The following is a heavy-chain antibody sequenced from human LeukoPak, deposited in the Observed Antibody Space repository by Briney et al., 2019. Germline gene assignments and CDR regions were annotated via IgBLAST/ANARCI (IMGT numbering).Heavy chain of an antibody. CDR2: INWSGGNT. CDR1: GCTFDYYG. CDR3: ARTSDGNWFDP. V-gene: IGHV3-20*04. Sequence: GGSLRLSCAACGCTFDYYGMSWVRQRRGKGLELVSGINWSGGNTGHADSVKGRFTIFRDNAKNSLYLEMDSLRVEDTALYYCARTSDGNWFDPWGQGTLVTVSS. J-gene: IGHJ5*02. D-gene: IGHD1-26*01.